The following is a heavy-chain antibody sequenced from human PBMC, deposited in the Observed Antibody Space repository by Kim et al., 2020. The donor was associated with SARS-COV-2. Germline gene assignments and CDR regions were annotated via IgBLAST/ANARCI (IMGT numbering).Heavy chain of an antibody. J-gene: IGHJ4*02. D-gene: IGHD2-21*02. V-gene: IGHV3-23*01. CDR3: AKTRGGGDWTHFDY. Sequence: ADSGKGRFTSSRDNSKNTLYLKMNSLRAEDTAVFYCAKTRGGGDWTHFDYWGQGTLVTVSS.